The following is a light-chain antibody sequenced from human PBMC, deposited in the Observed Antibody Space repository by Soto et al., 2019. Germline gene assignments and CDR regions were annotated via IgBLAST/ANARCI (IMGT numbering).Light chain of an antibody. Sequence: EIGMTQSRASLSVSAGERAARSCRASQSVSSDLAGYQQKPGPAPRLLIYGASTRATGIPARFSGSGSGTELTLTISTLQSEDFAVYYCQHYNNWPPIPFGQGTRLEI. CDR2: GAS. J-gene: IGKJ5*01. CDR1: QSVSSD. CDR3: QHYNNWPPIP. V-gene: IGKV3D-15*01.